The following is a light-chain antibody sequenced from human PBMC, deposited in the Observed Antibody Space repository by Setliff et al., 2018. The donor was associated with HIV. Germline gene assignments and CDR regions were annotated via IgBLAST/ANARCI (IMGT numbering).Light chain of an antibody. V-gene: IGLV2-14*03. CDR2: DIV. Sequence: QSALAQPASVSGSPGQSITISCTGTGSDVATSKYVSWYQQHPGKAPKLIIYDIVTRPSGVSNRFSGSKSGGTASLTISGLQAEDEADYYCSIHRSRGYGFGSGTKGTVL. CDR3: SIHRSRGYG. CDR1: GSDVATSKY. J-gene: IGLJ1*01.